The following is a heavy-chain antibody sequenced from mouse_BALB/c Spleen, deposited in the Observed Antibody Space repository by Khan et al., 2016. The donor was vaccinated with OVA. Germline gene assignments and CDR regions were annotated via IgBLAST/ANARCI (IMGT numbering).Heavy chain of an antibody. J-gene: IGHJ3*01. V-gene: IGHV5-6*01. Sequence: EVQVVESGGDLVKPGGSLKLSCAASGFTFSTYGMSCVRQTPDKRLEWVATVSTGGGYTYYPDSVKGRFTISRDNAKNTLYLQMSGLKSEETAMFYCTRLAYYYDSEGFAYWGQGTLVTVSA. D-gene: IGHD1-1*01. CDR2: VSTGGGYT. CDR3: TRLAYYYDSEGFAY. CDR1: GFTFSTYG.